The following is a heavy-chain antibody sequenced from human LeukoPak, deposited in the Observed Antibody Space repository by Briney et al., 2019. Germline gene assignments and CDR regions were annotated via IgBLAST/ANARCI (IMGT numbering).Heavy chain of an antibody. J-gene: IGHJ5*02. CDR2: INHSGST. Sequence: SETLSLTCAVYGGSLSGYYWSWIRQPPGKGLEWIGEINHSGSTNYNPSLKSRVTISVDTSKNQFSLKLSSVTAADTAVYYCARHRCSGGSCYPMNWFDPWGQGALVTVSP. D-gene: IGHD2-15*01. CDR3: ARHRCSGGSCYPMNWFDP. CDR1: GGSLSGYY. V-gene: IGHV4-34*01.